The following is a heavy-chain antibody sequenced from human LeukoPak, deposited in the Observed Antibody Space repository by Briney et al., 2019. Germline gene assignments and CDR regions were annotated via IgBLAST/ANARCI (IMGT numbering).Heavy chain of an antibody. CDR2: IVSDGST. V-gene: IGHV3-74*01. J-gene: IGHJ4*02. CDR1: GFTFSYAW. CDR3: ARDGSHGDFDF. D-gene: IGHD3-16*01. Sequence: GESLRLSCAASGFTFSYAWMHWVRQGPGKGLVWVSRIVSDGSTSYADSVKGRFTISRDNAKDTLYLQMNSLRAEDTALYYCARDGSHGDFDFWGQGTLVTVSS.